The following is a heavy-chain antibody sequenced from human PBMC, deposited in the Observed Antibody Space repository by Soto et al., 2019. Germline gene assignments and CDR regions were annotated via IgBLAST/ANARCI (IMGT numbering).Heavy chain of an antibody. CDR1: GFTFSSYG. V-gene: IGHV3-30*18. Sequence: AGGSLRLSCAASGFTFSSYGMHWVRQAPGKGLEWVAVISYDGSNKYYADSVKGRFTTSRDNSKNTLYLQMNSLRAEDTAVYYCAKVPRLYTMVRGYYYGMDVWGQGTTVPVAS. CDR2: ISYDGSNK. J-gene: IGHJ6*02. D-gene: IGHD3-10*01. CDR3: AKVPRLYTMVRGYYYGMDV.